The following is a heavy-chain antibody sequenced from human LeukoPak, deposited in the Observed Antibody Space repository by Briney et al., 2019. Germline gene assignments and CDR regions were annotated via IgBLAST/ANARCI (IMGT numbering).Heavy chain of an antibody. CDR2: INRDGGLT. J-gene: IGHJ3*01. Sequence: GGSVRLSCVASGFTFSENWMHRVRHAPGKGLAWVSHINRDGGLTNYADSVKGRFTISRDNARNTVYLQMSSLRVEDTAIYFCAREEHRLAEAGTSAFDLGGQGTLVTVSP. CDR1: GFTFSENW. CDR3: AREEHRLAEAGTSAFDL. V-gene: IGHV3-74*01. D-gene: IGHD6-13*01.